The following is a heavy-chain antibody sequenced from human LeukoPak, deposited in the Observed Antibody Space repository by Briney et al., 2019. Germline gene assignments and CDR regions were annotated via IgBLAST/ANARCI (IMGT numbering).Heavy chain of an antibody. CDR1: GFTFSSDW. J-gene: IGHJ4*02. CDR3: ARDSYSVRGVRSFDY. Sequence: GGSLRLSCAASGFTFSSDWMSWVRQAPGKGLEWVANIKQDGREKYYVDSVKGGFTISRDNAKNSLYLQMNSLRAEDTAVYYCARDSYSVRGVRSFDYWGQGTLVTVSS. CDR2: IKQDGREK. V-gene: IGHV3-7*01. D-gene: IGHD3-10*01.